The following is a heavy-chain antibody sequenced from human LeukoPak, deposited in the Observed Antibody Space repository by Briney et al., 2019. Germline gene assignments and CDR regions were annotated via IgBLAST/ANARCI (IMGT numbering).Heavy chain of an antibody. CDR3: ARRGGSGSYPFDY. V-gene: IGHV5-51*01. D-gene: IGHD3-10*01. J-gene: IGHJ4*02. CDR1: GSIFTSYW. CDR2: IYPGDSVT. Sequence: SGASLQTSCEGSGSIFTSYWIGWVRPLPGKGLEWMGIIYPGDSVTSYSPSFQGQVTISADKSISTAYLQWSSLKASDTAMYYCARRGGSGSYPFDYWGQGTLVTVSS.